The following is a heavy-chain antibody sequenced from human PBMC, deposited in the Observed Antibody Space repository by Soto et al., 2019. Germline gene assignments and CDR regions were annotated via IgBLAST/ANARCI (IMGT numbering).Heavy chain of an antibody. D-gene: IGHD6-19*01. V-gene: IGHV4-4*02. Sequence: QVQLQESGPGLVKPSGTLSLTCAVSGGSISSSNWWSWVRQPPGKGLEWIGEIYHSGSTNYNLSLKSRVTISVDKSKNQFSLKLSSVTAADTAVYYCARENKQWLVPVGWNNWFDPWGQGTLVTVSS. CDR1: GGSISSSNW. J-gene: IGHJ5*02. CDR3: ARENKQWLVPVGWNNWFDP. CDR2: IYHSGST.